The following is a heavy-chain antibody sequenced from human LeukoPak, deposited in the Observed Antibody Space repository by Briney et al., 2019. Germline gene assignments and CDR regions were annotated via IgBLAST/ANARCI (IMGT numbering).Heavy chain of an antibody. J-gene: IGHJ5*02. CDR2: IYYNERT. Sequence: SETLSLTCTVSGDSIGSYYWSWIRQPPGKGLELIGYIYYNERTDYNPSLKSRVTISVVPSKNQFSLKLSSVKAAETAVYYCARHVKERSGFLSGSYNWFDPWGQGTLVTVSS. CDR3: ARHVKERSGFLSGSYNWFDP. D-gene: IGHD3-3*01. CDR1: GDSIGSYY. V-gene: IGHV4-59*08.